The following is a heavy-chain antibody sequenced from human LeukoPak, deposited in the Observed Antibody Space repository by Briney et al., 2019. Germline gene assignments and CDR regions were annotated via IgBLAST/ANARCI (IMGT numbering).Heavy chain of an antibody. CDR2: ISSSSSYI. Sequence: GGSLRLSCAASGFTFSSYSMNWVRQAPGKGLEWVSSISSSSSYIYYADSVKGRFTISRDSAKNSLYLQINSLRAEDTAVYYCARDHISGFDPWGQGTLVTVSS. CDR3: ARDHISGFDP. V-gene: IGHV3-21*01. CDR1: GFTFSSYS. J-gene: IGHJ5*02.